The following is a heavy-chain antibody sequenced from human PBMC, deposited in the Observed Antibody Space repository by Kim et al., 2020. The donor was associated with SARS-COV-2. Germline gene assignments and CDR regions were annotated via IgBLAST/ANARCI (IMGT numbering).Heavy chain of an antibody. D-gene: IGHD2-2*01. CDR3: ASTLEGCSSTSCPRYYYYYMDV. CDR1: GGSFSGYY. V-gene: IGHV4-34*01. Sequence: SETLSLTCAVYGGSFSGYYWSWIRQPPGKGLEWIGEINHSGSTNYNPSLKSRVTISVDTSKNQFSLKLSSVTAADTAVYYCASTLEGCSSTSCPRYYYYYMDVWGKGTTVTVSS. J-gene: IGHJ6*03. CDR2: INHSGST.